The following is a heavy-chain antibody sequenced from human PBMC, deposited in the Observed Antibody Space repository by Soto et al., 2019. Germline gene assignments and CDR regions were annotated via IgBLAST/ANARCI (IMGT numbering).Heavy chain of an antibody. CDR3: AKDRLYSGSLTSFDY. CDR1: GFTFSSYG. CDR2: IWYDGSNN. J-gene: IGHJ4*02. V-gene: IGHV3-33*06. D-gene: IGHD1-26*01. Sequence: HPGGSLRLSSAASGFTFSSYGMPWVRQAPGKGLEWVAVIWYDGSNNYYADSVKGRFTISRDNSKNTLYLQMNSLRAEDTAVYYCAKDRLYSGSLTSFDYWGQGT.